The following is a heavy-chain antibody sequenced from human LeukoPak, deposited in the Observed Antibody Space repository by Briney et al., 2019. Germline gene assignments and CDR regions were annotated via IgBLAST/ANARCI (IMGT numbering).Heavy chain of an antibody. V-gene: IGHV3-20*04. D-gene: IGHD3-10*01. J-gene: IGHJ6*03. CDR2: INCNGGSR. CDR1: GFTVSSNY. CDR3: ARAGITMVRGVIIDNYYMDV. Sequence: GGSLRLSCAASGFTVSSNYMSWVRQAPGKGLEWVSGINCNGGSRGYADSVKGRFTISRDNAKNSLYLQMNSLRAEDTALYYCARAGITMVRGVIIDNYYMDVWGKGTTVTVSS.